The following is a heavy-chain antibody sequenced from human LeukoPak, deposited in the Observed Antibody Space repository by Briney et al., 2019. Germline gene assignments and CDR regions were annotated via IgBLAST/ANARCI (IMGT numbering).Heavy chain of an antibody. D-gene: IGHD3-3*01. V-gene: IGHV3-9*01. CDR2: ISWNSGSI. CDR1: GFTFDDYA. Sequence: PGGSLRLSCAGSGFTFDDYAMHWVRQAPGKGLEWVSGISWNSGSIGYADSAKGRFTISRDNAKNSLYLQMSSLRAEDTALYYCAKGETYDFWSGYFVYWGQGTLVTVSS. CDR3: AKGETYDFWSGYFVY. J-gene: IGHJ4*02.